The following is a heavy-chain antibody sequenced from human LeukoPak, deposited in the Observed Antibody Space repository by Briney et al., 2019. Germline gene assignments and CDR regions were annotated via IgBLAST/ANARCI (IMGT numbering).Heavy chain of an antibody. CDR1: GFTLSSYD. D-gene: IGHD3-10*01. Sequence: GGSLRLSCVASGFTLSSYDMHWVRKTTGESLEWVSIIYKTGETYYPDSVKGRFTISREGAKNSLYLQMNSLRAGDTAVYYCAREMSGSNDAFDVWGQGTMVTVSS. CDR2: IYKTGET. J-gene: IGHJ3*01. CDR3: AREMSGSNDAFDV. V-gene: IGHV3-13*01.